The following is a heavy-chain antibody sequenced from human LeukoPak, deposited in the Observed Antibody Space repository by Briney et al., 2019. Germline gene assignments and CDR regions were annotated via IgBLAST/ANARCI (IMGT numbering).Heavy chain of an antibody. Sequence: ASVTVSCKASGYTLTDYYIHWMRQPPAQGLEWMGLINPNNGVRNYAHKFHGRGTLTRDTPISTAYMAVSRLRSDDTAVYYCARAHMTSVTLGDYWGQGSLVTVSS. V-gene: IGHV1-2*02. CDR2: INPNNGVR. J-gene: IGHJ4*02. CDR3: ARAHMTSVTLGDY. CDR1: GYTLTDYY. D-gene: IGHD4-11*01.